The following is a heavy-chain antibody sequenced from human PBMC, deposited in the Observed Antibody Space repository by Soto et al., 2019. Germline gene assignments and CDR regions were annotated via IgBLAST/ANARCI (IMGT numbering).Heavy chain of an antibody. V-gene: IGHV3-72*01. J-gene: IGHJ4*02. CDR2: IRNKANGYTT. Sequence: EVQLVESGGGLVQPGGSLRLSCAASGFSFSDHYMDWVRQAPGKGLEWVGRIRNKANGYTTEYAAAVKGRFTISRDDSKNSLYLQVNSLKAEDTAMYYCARCHCESGGYHFDYWGLGTLVTVSS. CDR1: GFSFSDHY. CDR3: ARCHCESGGYHFDY. D-gene: IGHD3-22*01.